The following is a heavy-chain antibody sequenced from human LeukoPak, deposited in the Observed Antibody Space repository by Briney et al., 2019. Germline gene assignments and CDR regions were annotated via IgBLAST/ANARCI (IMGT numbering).Heavy chain of an antibody. CDR1: GFTFSSYG. V-gene: IGHV3-30*03. CDR2: ISYDGSNK. D-gene: IGHD3-22*01. J-gene: IGHJ4*02. Sequence: GGSLRLSCAASGFTFSSYGMHWVRQAPGKGLEWVAVISYDGSNKYYADSVKGRFTISRDNSKNTLYLQMNSLRAEDTAVYYCARDGYYYDSGVDYWGQGTLVTVSS. CDR3: ARDGYYYDSGVDY.